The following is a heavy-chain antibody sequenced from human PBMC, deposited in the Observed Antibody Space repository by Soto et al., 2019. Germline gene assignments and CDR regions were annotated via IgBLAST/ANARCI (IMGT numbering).Heavy chain of an antibody. CDR2: ITSSGSST. D-gene: IGHD6-19*01. CDR1: GFIFSDYA. CDR3: ARDLQQWLIQGGYSYGTEV. V-gene: IGHV3-23*01. Sequence: GGSLRLSFAASGFIFSDYAMTWVRQTPGKGLEWVSAITSSGSSTYFADSLKGRITISRDNSKNTLYLQMNSLRAEDTAVYYCARDLQQWLIQGGYSYGTEVWGQGTTVTVSS. J-gene: IGHJ6*02.